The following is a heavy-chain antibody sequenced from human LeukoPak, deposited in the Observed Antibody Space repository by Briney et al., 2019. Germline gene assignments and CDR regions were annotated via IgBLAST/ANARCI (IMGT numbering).Heavy chain of an antibody. V-gene: IGHV3-21*06. CDR1: GFTFSSYN. J-gene: IGHJ4*02. CDR2: ISTTSNYI. D-gene: IGHD2-2*01. Sequence: GGSLGLSCPASGFTFSSYNMKWVRQAPGKGLEWASFISTTSNYIYYADSVKGRFTISRDNAKNSLYLQMNSLRGEDAALYYCARAGVCSTTSCDGGIDYWGQGTLVTVSS. CDR3: ARAGVCSTTSCDGGIDY.